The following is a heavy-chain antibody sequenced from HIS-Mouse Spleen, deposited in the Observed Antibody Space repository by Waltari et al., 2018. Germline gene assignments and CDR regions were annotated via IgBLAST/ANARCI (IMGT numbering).Heavy chain of an antibody. J-gene: IGHJ2*01. Sequence: QLQLQESGPGLVNPSEPLSLTCTVSGGSIRSRSYYLGWIRQPPGKGLEWIWSIYYRGSTHYNPSRKRRVTIAVDTSKDPFSLKLSSVTAADAAVDYCAREIPYSSSWYDWYFDLWGRGTLVTVSS. CDR3: AREIPYSSSWYDWYFDL. D-gene: IGHD6-13*01. V-gene: IGHV4-39*07. CDR2: IYYRGST. CDR1: GGSIRSRSYY.